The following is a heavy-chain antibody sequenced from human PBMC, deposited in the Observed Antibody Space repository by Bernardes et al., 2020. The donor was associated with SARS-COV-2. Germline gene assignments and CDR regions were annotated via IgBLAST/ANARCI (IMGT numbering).Heavy chain of an antibody. CDR3: ARDRSGVRGNWFDP. Sequence: GSLRLSCAASGFTFNSYAMHWVRQAPDKGLEWVGVIAYDGSVAYYADSVKGRLIISRDNSKSTLYLQMDSLRDEDTAVYYCARDRSGVRGNWFDPWGQGTLVTVSS. J-gene: IGHJ5*02. D-gene: IGHD3-10*01. CDR2: IAYDGSVA. V-gene: IGHV3-30-3*01. CDR1: GFTFNSYA.